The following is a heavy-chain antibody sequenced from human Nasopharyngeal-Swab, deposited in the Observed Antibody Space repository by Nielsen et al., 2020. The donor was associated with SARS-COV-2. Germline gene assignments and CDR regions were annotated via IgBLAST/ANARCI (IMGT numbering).Heavy chain of an antibody. D-gene: IGHD2-15*01. CDR1: GGSISSGGYY. CDR3: ARDRRIKGDAFGI. J-gene: IGHJ3*02. Sequence: SETLSLTCTVSGGSISSGGYYWSWIRQHPGKGLEWIGYIYYSGSTYYNPSLKSRVTISVDTSKNQFSLKLSSVTAADTAVYYCARDRRIKGDAFGIWGQGTMVTVSS. V-gene: IGHV4-31*03. CDR2: IYYSGST.